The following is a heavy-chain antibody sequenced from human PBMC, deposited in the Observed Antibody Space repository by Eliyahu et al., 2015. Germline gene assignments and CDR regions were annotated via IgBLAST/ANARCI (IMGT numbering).Heavy chain of an antibody. CDR1: GFTFXDYA. D-gene: IGHD5-18*01. Sequence: EVQLVESGGVVVQXGGSLXLSCXASGFTFXDYAMXXXRQAPGKGLEWVSLISWDGGSTYYADSVKGRFTISRDNSXNSLYLQMNSLRAEDTALYYCAKEGAYSYGYHNYYYYYGMDVWGQGTTVTVSS. V-gene: IGHV3-43D*03. CDR2: ISWDGGST. J-gene: IGHJ6*02. CDR3: AKEGAYSYGYHNYYYYYGMDV.